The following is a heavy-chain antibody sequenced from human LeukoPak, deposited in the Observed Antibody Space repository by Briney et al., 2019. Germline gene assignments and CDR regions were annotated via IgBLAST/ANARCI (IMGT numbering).Heavy chain of an antibody. Sequence: ASVKVSCKASGYTFTGYYIHWVRQAPGQGLVWMGWINPNSGGTNYAQKFQGRVTMTRDTSIRTAYMELSRLRSDDTAMYYCARYYIEGRCFDYWGQGTLVTVSS. J-gene: IGHJ4*02. CDR2: INPNSGGT. CDR3: ARYYIEGRCFDY. V-gene: IGHV1-2*02. CDR1: GYTFTGYY. D-gene: IGHD3-10*01.